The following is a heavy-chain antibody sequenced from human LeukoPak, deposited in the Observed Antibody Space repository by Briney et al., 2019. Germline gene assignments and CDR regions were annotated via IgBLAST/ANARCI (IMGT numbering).Heavy chain of an antibody. CDR2: IYYSGST. Sequence: PSEALSLTCAVYGGSFSGYYWSWIRQPPGKGLEWIGYIYYSGSTNYNPSLKSRVTISVDTSKNQFSLKLSSVTAADTAVYYCARKLERRSGNWFDPWGQGTLVTVSS. V-gene: IGHV4-59*01. CDR3: ARKLERRSGNWFDP. J-gene: IGHJ5*02. CDR1: GGSFSGYY. D-gene: IGHD1-1*01.